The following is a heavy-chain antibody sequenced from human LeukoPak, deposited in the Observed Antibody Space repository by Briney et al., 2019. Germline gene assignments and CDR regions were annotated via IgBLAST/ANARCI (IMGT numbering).Heavy chain of an antibody. Sequence: PGGSLRLSCAASGFTFSSYAMSWVRQAPGKGREWVSAISGSGGSTYYADSVKGRFAISRDNSKNTLYLQMNSLRAEDTAVYYCAKVVPTWYSSSWHQPIDYWGQGTLVTVSS. V-gene: IGHV3-23*01. CDR1: GFTFSSYA. J-gene: IGHJ4*02. CDR2: ISGSGGST. D-gene: IGHD6-13*01. CDR3: AKVVPTWYSSSWHQPIDY.